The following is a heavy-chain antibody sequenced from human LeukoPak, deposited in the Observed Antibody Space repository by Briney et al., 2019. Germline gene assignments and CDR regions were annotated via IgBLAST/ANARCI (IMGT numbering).Heavy chain of an antibody. Sequence: GGSLRLSCAASGFTFSSYAMSWVRQAPGKGLEWVSAISGSGGTTYYADSVKGRFTISRDNSKNTLYLQMNSLRAEDTAVYYCAKDWYSSSWYEFLDCWGQGTLVTVSS. CDR1: GFTFSSYA. V-gene: IGHV3-23*01. CDR3: AKDWYSSSWYEFLDC. D-gene: IGHD6-13*01. J-gene: IGHJ4*02. CDR2: ISGSGGTT.